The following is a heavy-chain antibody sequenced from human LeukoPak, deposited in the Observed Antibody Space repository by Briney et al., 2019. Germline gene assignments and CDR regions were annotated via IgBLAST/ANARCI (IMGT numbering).Heavy chain of an antibody. CDR2: ISSSSCYI. Sequence: GGSLRLSCAASGFTFSSYSMNWVRQAPGKGLEWVSSISSSSCYIYYADSVKGRFTISRDNAKNSLYLQMNSLRAEDTAVYYCARGGVAAAGNYYYYGMDVWGQGTTVTVSS. J-gene: IGHJ6*02. V-gene: IGHV3-21*01. CDR3: ARGGVAAAGNYYYYGMDV. CDR1: GFTFSSYS. D-gene: IGHD6-13*01.